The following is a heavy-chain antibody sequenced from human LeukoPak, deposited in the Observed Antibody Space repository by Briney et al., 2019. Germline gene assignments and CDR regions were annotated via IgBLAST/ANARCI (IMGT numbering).Heavy chain of an antibody. CDR2: IYYSGNT. CDR1: GASMSSNY. D-gene: IGHD6-19*01. CDR3: ARRLIAVAQGGDWFDP. J-gene: IGHJ5*02. Sequence: SETLSLTCTVSGASMSSNYWSWIRQPPGRGLEWIGYIYYSGNTNSSPSLKSRVTISVDTSKNQFSLKLSSVTAADTAVYYCARRLIAVAQGGDWFDPWGQGTLVTVSS. V-gene: IGHV4-59*08.